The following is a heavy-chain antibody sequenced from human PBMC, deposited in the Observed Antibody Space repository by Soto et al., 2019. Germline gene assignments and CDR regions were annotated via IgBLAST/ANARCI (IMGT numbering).Heavy chain of an antibody. CDR3: ARAPQGPRLHIVAVTVYNWFDP. V-gene: IGHV4-34*01. CDR2: INHSGTT. CDR1: GGSFTGYY. Sequence: QVQLQQWGAGLLKPSETLSLTCAVYGGSFTGYYWTWIRQPPGKGLEWVGEINHSGTTNYNPSLKSRVTISADPSENQFSLKMTSLSAADTAVYYRARAPQGPRLHIVAVTVYNWFDPWGQGTLVTVSS. J-gene: IGHJ5*02. D-gene: IGHD2-21*01.